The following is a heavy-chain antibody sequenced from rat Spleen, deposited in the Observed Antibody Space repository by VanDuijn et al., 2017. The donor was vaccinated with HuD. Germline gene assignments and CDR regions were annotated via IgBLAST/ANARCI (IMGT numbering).Heavy chain of an antibody. CDR3: AKANRDIYAHFDY. J-gene: IGHJ2*01. CDR1: GFSLTDYS. V-gene: IGHV2S63*01. CDR2: MWSSGNT. D-gene: IGHD2-3*01. Sequence: EVQLKESGPGLVQPSQTLSLTCTVSGFSLTDYSVHWVRQPPGKGLEWMGVMWSSGNTEYNSALKSRLSISRDTSKSQVFLKMNSLQTEDTATYYCAKANRDIYAHFDYWGQGVMVTVSS.